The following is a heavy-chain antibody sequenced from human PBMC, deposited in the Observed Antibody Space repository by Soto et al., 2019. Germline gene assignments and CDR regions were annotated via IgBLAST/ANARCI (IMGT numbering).Heavy chain of an antibody. CDR1: GGTFSSYA. D-gene: IGHD6-6*01. CDR2: IIPIFGTT. CDR3: ARGRPYSSSSHAFDI. V-gene: IGHV1-69*06. Sequence: SVKVSCKASGGTFSSYAISWVRQAPGQGLEWMGGIIPIFGTTNYAQKFQGRVTITANTSISTAYMELSSLRSEDTAVYYCARGRPYSSSSHAFDIWGQGTMVTVSS. J-gene: IGHJ3*02.